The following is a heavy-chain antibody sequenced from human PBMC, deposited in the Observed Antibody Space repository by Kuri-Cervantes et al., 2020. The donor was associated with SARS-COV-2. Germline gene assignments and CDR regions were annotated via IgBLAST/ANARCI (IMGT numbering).Heavy chain of an antibody. J-gene: IGHJ5*02. CDR1: GYTFTSYG. V-gene: IGHV1-2*04. CDR3: ARGGSSSWDNWFDP. Sequence: ASVKVSCKASGYTFTSYGISWVRQAPGQGLEWVGWINPNSGGTNYAQKFQGWVTMTRDTSISTAYMELSRLRSDDTAVYYCARGGSSSWDNWFDPWGQGTLVTVSS. D-gene: IGHD6-13*01. CDR2: INPNSGGT.